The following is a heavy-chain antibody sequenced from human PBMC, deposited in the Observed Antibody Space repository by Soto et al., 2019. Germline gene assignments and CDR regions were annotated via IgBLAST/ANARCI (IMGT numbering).Heavy chain of an antibody. V-gene: IGHV3-30*18. CDR3: AKGGHCTNGVCYTGRQFPYGMDV. Sequence: QVQLVESGGGVVQPGRSLRLSCAASGFTFSSYGMHWVRQAPGKGLEWVAVISYDGSNKYYADSVKGRFTISRDNSKNTLYLQRNSLRAEDTAVYYCAKGGHCTNGVCYTGRQFPYGMDVWGQGTTVTVSS. D-gene: IGHD2-8*01. CDR2: ISYDGSNK. J-gene: IGHJ6*02. CDR1: GFTFSSYG.